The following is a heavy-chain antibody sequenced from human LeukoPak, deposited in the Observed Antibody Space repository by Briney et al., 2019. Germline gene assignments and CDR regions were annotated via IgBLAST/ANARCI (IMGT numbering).Heavy chain of an antibody. V-gene: IGHV3-23*01. Sequence: GGSLRLSCAASGFTFSSYAMSWVRQAPGKGLEWVSAISGSGGSTYYADSVKGRFTISRDNSKNTLYLQMDSLRAEDTAVYYCAKDIAVAGYYFDYWGQGTLVTVSS. CDR1: GFTFSSYA. J-gene: IGHJ4*02. CDR3: AKDIAVAGYYFDY. D-gene: IGHD6-19*01. CDR2: ISGSGGST.